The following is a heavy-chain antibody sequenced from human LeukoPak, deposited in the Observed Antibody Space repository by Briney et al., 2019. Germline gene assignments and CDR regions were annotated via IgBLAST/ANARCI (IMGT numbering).Heavy chain of an antibody. CDR2: ISSNGGST. D-gene: IGHD6-19*01. V-gene: IGHV3-64*01. J-gene: IGHJ4*02. CDR1: GFTFSSYG. Sequence: GGSLRLSCAASGFTFSSYGMHWVRRAPGKGLEYVSAISSNGGSTYYANSVKGRFTISRDNSKNTLYLQMGSLRAEDMAVYYCASASKSGWYDYWGQGTLVTVSS. CDR3: ASASKSGWYDY.